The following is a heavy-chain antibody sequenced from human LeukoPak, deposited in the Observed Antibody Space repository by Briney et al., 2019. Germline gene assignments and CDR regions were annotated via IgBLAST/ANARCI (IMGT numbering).Heavy chain of an antibody. CDR3: ARVQYSSSYTYYYYYYMDV. D-gene: IGHD6-6*01. CDR1: GGSISSYY. CDR2: IYYSGST. V-gene: IGHV4-59*01. Sequence: RASETLSLTCTVSGGSISSYYWSWIRQPPGKGLEWIGYIYYSGSTNYNPSLKSRVTISVDTSKNQFSLKLSSVTAADTAVYYCARVQYSSSYTYYYYYYMDVWGKGTTVTVSS. J-gene: IGHJ6*03.